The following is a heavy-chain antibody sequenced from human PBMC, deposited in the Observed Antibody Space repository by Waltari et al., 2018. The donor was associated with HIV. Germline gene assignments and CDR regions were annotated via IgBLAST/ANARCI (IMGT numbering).Heavy chain of an antibody. CDR1: GYTFTSYD. J-gene: IGHJ5*02. Sequence: QVQLVQSGAEVKKPGASVKVSCKASGYTFTSYDINWVRQATGQGLEGMGWKNPNSGNTGYAQKFQGRVTMTRNTSISTAYMELSSLRSEDTAVYYCARGVVWFGEGWFDPWGQGTLVTVSS. D-gene: IGHD3-10*01. CDR2: KNPNSGNT. CDR3: ARGVVWFGEGWFDP. V-gene: IGHV1-8*01.